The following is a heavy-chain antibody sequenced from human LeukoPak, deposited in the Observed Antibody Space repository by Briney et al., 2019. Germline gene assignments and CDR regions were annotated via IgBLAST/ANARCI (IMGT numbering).Heavy chain of an antibody. D-gene: IGHD4-23*01. Sequence: GGSLRLSCAASGFTFSGSAMHWVRQASGKGLEWVGRIRSKANSYATAYAASVEGRFTISRDDSKNTAYLQMNSLKTEDTAVYYCTRAVVSLTLFDYWGQGTLVTVSS. V-gene: IGHV3-73*01. J-gene: IGHJ4*02. CDR2: IRSKANSYAT. CDR3: TRAVVSLTLFDY. CDR1: GFTFSGSA.